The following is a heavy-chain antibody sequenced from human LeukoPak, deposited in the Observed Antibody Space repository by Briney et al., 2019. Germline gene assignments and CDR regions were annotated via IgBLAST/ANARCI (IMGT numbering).Heavy chain of an antibody. Sequence: PSETLSLTCTVSGCSISSGSYCWSWIWQPAGKGLKWIGRIYTSGSTNYNPSLKSRVTISVDTSKNQFSLRLGSVTDADTAVYYCMSNYLQGGYFFAYWGQGALVTVSS. CDR2: IYTSGST. V-gene: IGHV4-61*02. J-gene: IGHJ4*02. CDR3: MSNYLQGGYFFAY. CDR1: GCSISSGSYC. D-gene: IGHD2/OR15-2a*01.